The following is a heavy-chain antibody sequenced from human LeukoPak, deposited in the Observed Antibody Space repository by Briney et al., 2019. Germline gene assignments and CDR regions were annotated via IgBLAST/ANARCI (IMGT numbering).Heavy chain of an antibody. CDR2: IYTSGST. D-gene: IGHD6-6*01. CDR3: ARDLASSIAARPKDVNYYYYYMDV. J-gene: IGHJ6*03. Sequence: SETLSLTCTVSGGSISSGSYYWSWIRQPAGKGLEWIGRIYTSGSTNYNPSLKSRVTISVDTSKNQFSLKLSSVTAADTAVYYCARDLASSIAARPKDVNYYYYYMDVWGKGTTVTVSS. CDR1: GGSISSGSYY. V-gene: IGHV4-61*02.